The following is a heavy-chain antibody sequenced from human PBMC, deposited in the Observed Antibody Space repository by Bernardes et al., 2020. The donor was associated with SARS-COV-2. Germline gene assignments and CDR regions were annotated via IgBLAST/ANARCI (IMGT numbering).Heavy chain of an antibody. Sequence: SGPTLVKPTQTLTLTCTFSGFSLSTSGVGVGWIRQPPGKALEWLALIYWDDDKRYSPSLKSRLTITKDTSKNQVVLTMTNMDPVDTATYYCAHRRLSIAAAGIGNWGQGTLVTVSS. J-gene: IGHJ4*02. CDR2: IYWDDDK. V-gene: IGHV2-5*02. D-gene: IGHD6-13*01. CDR1: GFSLSTSGVG. CDR3: AHRRLSIAAAGIGN.